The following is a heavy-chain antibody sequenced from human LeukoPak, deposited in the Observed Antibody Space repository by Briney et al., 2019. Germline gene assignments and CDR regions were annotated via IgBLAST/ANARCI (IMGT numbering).Heavy chain of an antibody. CDR3: ASRNDILTGYVFDF. D-gene: IGHD3-9*01. V-gene: IGHV4-39*01. Sequence: SETLSLTCTVSGGSVSSSIYYWGWIRQPPGKGLEWIGSIYYSGSTSYNTSLKSRVTISVDTSKNQFSLKLTSVTAADTAVYYCASRNDILTGYVFDFWGQGTLVTVSS. CDR2: IYYSGST. J-gene: IGHJ4*02. CDR1: GGSVSSSIYY.